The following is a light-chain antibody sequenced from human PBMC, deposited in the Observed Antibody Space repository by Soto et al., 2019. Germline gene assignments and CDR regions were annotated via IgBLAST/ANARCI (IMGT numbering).Light chain of an antibody. Sequence: DIVMTQSPDSLAVSLGERATINCKSSQSVLYSSNNKNYLAWYQQKPGQPPKLLIYWASTRESGVPDRFSGSGSWTDFTLTNSSLQAEDVAVYYWQQYFSSHGTFGRGTQVEVK. CDR2: WAS. CDR1: QSVLYSSNNKNY. J-gene: IGKJ1*01. CDR3: QQYFSSHGT. V-gene: IGKV4-1*01.